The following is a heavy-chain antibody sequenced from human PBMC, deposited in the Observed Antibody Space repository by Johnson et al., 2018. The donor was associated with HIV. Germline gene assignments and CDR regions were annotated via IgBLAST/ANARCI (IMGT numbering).Heavy chain of an antibody. CDR1: GFTVSSNY. V-gene: IGHV3-66*02. CDR3: AGEPLGNYVLGYAFDI. J-gene: IGHJ3*02. Sequence: VQLVESGGGLVQPGGSLRLSCAASGFTVSSNYMSWVRQAPGKGLEWVSVIYSGASTYYADSVNGRFTISRDNSKNTLYLQMGSLTTEDMAVYYCAGEPLGNYVLGYAFDIWGQGTMVTVSS. CDR2: IYSGAST. D-gene: IGHD1-7*01.